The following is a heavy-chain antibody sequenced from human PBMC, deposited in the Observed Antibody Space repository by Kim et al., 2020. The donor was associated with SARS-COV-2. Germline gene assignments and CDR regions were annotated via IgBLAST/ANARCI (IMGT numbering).Heavy chain of an antibody. D-gene: IGHD6-13*01. CDR2: ISYDGSNK. V-gene: IGHV3-30*04. CDR1: GFTFSSYA. J-gene: IGHJ4*02. CDR3: ARVIQQQRGSAFDY. Sequence: GGSLRLSCAASGFTFSSYAMHWVRQAPGKGLEWVAVISYDGSNKYYADSVKGRFTISRDNSKNTLYLQMNSLRAEDTAVYYCARVIQQQRGSAFDYWGQGTLVTVSS.